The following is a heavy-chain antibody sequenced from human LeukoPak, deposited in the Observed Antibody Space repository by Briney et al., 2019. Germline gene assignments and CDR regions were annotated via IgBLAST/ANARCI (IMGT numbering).Heavy chain of an antibody. CDR3: ARHTAAYGAYVPLEY. J-gene: IGHJ4*02. CDR1: GYSFTSYW. D-gene: IGHD4/OR15-4a*01. CDR2: IYPADSEI. V-gene: IGHV5-51*01. Sequence: GESLKISCKGSGYSFTSYWIGWVRQMPGKGLEWMGIIYPADSEIRYSPSFQGQVTISADKSISTVYLQWSSLKASDTGIYYCARHTAAYGAYVPLEYWGQGSLITVSS.